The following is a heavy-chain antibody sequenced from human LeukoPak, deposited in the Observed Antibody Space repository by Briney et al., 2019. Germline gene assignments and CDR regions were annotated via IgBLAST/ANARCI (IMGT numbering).Heavy chain of an antibody. CDR3: ARDAAYGYDRFDY. J-gene: IGHJ4*02. V-gene: IGHV3-7*01. Sequence: GGSLRLSCAASGFMFSDYWMAWVRQAPGKGLEWLANINEDGSDKNYVASEKGRFTISRDNAKKSLYLQMNSLRGEDTAVYCCARDAAYGYDRFDYWGQGTQVTVSS. CDR2: INEDGSDK. CDR1: GFMFSDYW. D-gene: IGHD5-18*01.